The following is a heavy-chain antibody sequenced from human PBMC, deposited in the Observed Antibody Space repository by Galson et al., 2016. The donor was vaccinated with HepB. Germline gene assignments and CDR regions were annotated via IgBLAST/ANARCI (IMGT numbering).Heavy chain of an antibody. CDR3: ARIRYGGYIWCYDQ. V-gene: IGHV2-70*13. Sequence: PALVKPTQTLTLTCTVSGFSLGTGGMCVSWIRQSPGKALEWLALVEWDDDKYYSASLKSRLTISKDTSKNQLVLTMSNMDPVDTATYFCARIRYGGYIWCYDQWGQGTLVTVSS. J-gene: IGHJ4*02. CDR1: GFSLGTGGMC. CDR2: VEWDDDK. D-gene: IGHD5-18*01.